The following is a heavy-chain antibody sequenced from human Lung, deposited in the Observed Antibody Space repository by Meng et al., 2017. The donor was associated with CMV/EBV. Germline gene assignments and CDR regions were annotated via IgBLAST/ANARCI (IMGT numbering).Heavy chain of an antibody. Sequence: QVQMQESVPGLVKPSETLSLTCTVSGDSITSYYWSWIRQPAGKGLEWIGRISASGNTRYNPSLKSRVTMSVDTSKNQFSLKLSSVTAADTAVYYCARDFGSSWYPNWFDPWGQGTRVTCYS. V-gene: IGHV4-4*07. D-gene: IGHD6-13*01. CDR1: GDSITSYY. CDR2: ISASGNT. J-gene: IGHJ5*02. CDR3: ARDFGSSWYPNWFDP.